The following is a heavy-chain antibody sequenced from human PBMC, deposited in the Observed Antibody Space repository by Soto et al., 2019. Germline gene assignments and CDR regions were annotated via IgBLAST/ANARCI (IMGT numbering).Heavy chain of an antibody. CDR3: ARPANDNTGNNDYFHHAFDI. D-gene: IGHD2-8*02. V-gene: IGHV4-34*01. CDR1: NGSFSNYY. Sequence: NPSETLSLTCAIYNGSFSNYYWSWIRLTPGKGLEWVGEINHSGGANYNPSLKSRVSMSVDTSKNQFSLRLNSVTAADTAVYYCARPANDNTGNNDYFHHAFDISGQGRMVTVSS. CDR2: INHSGGA. J-gene: IGHJ3*02.